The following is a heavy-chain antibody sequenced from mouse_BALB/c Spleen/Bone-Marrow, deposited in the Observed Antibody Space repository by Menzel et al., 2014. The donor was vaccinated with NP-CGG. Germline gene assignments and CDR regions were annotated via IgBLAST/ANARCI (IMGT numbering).Heavy chain of an antibody. V-gene: IGHV3-6*02. J-gene: IGHJ2*01. D-gene: IGHD2-3*01. CDR1: GYSITSGYY. CDR2: ISYDGSN. Sequence: EVQLQQSGPGLVKPSQSLSLTCSVTGYSITSGYYWNWIRQSPGNKLEWMGYISYDGSNNYNPSLKNRISITRDTSKNQFFLKLNSVTTEDTATYYCARDWDGYYFDYWGQGTTLTVSS. CDR3: ARDWDGYYFDY.